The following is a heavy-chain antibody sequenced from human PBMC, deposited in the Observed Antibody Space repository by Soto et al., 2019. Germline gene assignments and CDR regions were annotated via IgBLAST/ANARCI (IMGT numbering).Heavy chain of an antibody. CDR3: ARLLGAFDI. J-gene: IGHJ3*02. D-gene: IGHD3-3*02. Sequence: GGSLILSWAASGFTFSSYSMHWVRQASGKGLEYVSAISSNGGSTYYANSVKGRFTISRDNSKNTLYLQMGSLRAEDMAVYYCARLLGAFDIWGQGTMVTVSS. V-gene: IGHV3-64*01. CDR1: GFTFSSYS. CDR2: ISSNGGST.